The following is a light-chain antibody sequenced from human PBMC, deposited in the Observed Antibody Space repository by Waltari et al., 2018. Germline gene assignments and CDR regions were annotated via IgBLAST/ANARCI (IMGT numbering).Light chain of an antibody. CDR1: QSINSW. CDR2: KAS. V-gene: IGKV1-5*03. J-gene: IGKJ1*01. Sequence: DIQMTQSPSTLSASVGDRVTITCRASQSINSWLAWDQQKQGKAPKLLISKASSLESGVPSRFSGSGSGTEFTLTISSLQPDDFATYYCQQYNGYSRTFGQGTRVEIK. CDR3: QQYNGYSRT.